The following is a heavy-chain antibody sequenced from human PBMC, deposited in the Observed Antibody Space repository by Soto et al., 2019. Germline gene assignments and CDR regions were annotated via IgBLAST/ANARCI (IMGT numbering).Heavy chain of an antibody. CDR2: ISGYNGNT. CDR3: ARGSAYSTPWSFDS. D-gene: IGHD2-8*01. J-gene: IGHJ4*02. Sequence: QVQLLQSGAEVKKPGASVRVSCKTSGYTFTRYGVSWVRQAPGQGLEWMGWISGYNGNTKVAHKFEGRVILTTDTAANTAHMELRSLTSNDTAVYYCARGSAYSTPWSFDSWGQGTLVTVSS. V-gene: IGHV1-18*01. CDR1: GYTFTRYG.